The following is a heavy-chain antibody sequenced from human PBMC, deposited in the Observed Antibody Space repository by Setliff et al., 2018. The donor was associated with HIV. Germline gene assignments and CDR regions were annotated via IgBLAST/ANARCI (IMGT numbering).Heavy chain of an antibody. CDR2: ISSSGSTI. V-gene: IGHV3-48*03. CDR3: ASTGLLLHRFGASYYYYGMDV. Sequence: GGSLRLSCAASGFTFSSYEMNWVRQAPGKGLEWVAYISSSGSTIYYADSVKGRFTISRDNAKNSLYLQMNSLRAEDTAVYFCASTGLLLHRFGASYYYYGMDVWGQGTTVTVSS. D-gene: IGHD3-10*01. J-gene: IGHJ6*02. CDR1: GFTFSSYE.